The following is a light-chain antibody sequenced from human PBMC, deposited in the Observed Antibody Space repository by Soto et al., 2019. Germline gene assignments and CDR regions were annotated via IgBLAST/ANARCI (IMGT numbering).Light chain of an antibody. CDR2: NVS. V-gene: IGLV2-14*01. Sequence: QSALTQPASVSGSPGQSITISCTGTSSDVGGYNYVSWYQQYPGRVPKLLIYNVSNRPSWISNRFSCAKSGNTASLTISGLQAEDEADYFCTSPTPCSLYVFCSGTPVTVL. J-gene: IGLJ1*01. CDR3: TSPTPCSLYV. CDR1: SSDVGGYNY.